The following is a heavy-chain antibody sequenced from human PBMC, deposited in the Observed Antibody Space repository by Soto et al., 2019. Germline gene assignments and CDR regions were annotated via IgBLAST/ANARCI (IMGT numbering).Heavy chain of an antibody. Sequence: PSETLSLTCTVSGCSISSYYWSWIRQPPGKGLEWIGYIYYSGSTNYNPSLKSRVTISVDTSKNQFSLKLSSVTAADTAVYYCARGIAALRYWFDPWGQGTLVTVSS. CDR2: IYYSGST. J-gene: IGHJ5*02. CDR3: ARGIAALRYWFDP. D-gene: IGHD6-6*01. CDR1: GCSISSYY. V-gene: IGHV4-59*01.